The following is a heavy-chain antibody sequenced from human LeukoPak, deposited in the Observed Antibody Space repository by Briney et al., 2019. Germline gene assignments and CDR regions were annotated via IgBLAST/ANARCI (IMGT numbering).Heavy chain of an antibody. CDR1: GFTFSSYS. J-gene: IGHJ4*02. V-gene: IGHV3-21*01. CDR2: SSSTSSYK. D-gene: IGHD6-13*01. CDR3: ARDTSSWYLNFDY. Sequence: GGSLRLSCAASGFTFSSYSMSRVRQAPGTGLEWVSSSSSTSSYKYYADSVKGRFTISRDNAKNSLYLQMNSLRAEDTAVYYCARDTSSWYLNFDYWGQGTLVTVSS.